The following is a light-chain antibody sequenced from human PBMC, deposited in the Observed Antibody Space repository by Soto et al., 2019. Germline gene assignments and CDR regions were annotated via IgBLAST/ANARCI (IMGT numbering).Light chain of an antibody. CDR2: KAS. Sequence: DIQMTQPPSTLSASVGDSVTITCRASQNIRNWLAWYQQKPGKAPKLLIYKASSLESGVPSRFSGSGSGTEFTLTISSLQPDDFATYYCQQYNSYSWTFGQGTKVDIK. J-gene: IGKJ1*01. CDR3: QQYNSYSWT. V-gene: IGKV1-5*03. CDR1: QNIRNW.